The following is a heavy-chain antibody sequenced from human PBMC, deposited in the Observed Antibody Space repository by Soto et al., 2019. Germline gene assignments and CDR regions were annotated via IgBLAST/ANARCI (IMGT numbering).Heavy chain of an antibody. J-gene: IGHJ5*02. D-gene: IGHD5-18*01. CDR1: GYTFTSYY. CDR3: ARVYPSDTRYGYVGNNWFDP. V-gene: IGHV1-46*03. CDR2: INPSGGST. Sequence: QVQLVQSGAEVKKPGASVKVSCKASGYTFTSYYMHWVRQAPGQGLEWMGIINPSGGSTSYAQKLQVRVTMTRDTSTSTVYMELSSLRSEDTAVYYCARVYPSDTRYGYVGNNWFDPWGQGTLVTVSS.